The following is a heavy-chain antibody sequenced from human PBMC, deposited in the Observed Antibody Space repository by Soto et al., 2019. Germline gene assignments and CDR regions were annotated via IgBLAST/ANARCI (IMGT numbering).Heavy chain of an antibody. V-gene: IGHV4-4*02. J-gene: IGHJ6*02. CDR3: ARHPTIARFENGLDV. CDR1: GSSIRRNNW. CDR2: IYHSGSN. D-gene: IGHD1-1*01. Sequence: PSATLTLTCALSGSSIRRNNWWRWVGQAPGKGLELIGEIYHSGSNNYNPSLKSRVTISVDKSKNQFSLKLSSVTAADTAVYYCARHPTIARFENGLDVWGQGTMVT.